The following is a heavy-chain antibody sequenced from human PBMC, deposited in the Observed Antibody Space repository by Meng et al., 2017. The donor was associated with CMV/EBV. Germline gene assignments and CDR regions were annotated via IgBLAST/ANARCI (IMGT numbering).Heavy chain of an antibody. CDR1: GGTFSSYA. D-gene: IGHD2-2*01. V-gene: IGHV1-69*05. CDR3: ASPGDYQLLPNFDY. CDR2: IIPIFGTA. J-gene: IGHJ4*02. Sequence: SVKVSCKASGGTFSSYAISWVRQAPGQGLEWMGGIIPIFGTANYAQKFQGRVTITTDESTSTAYMELSSLRSEDTAVYYCASPGDYQLLPNFDYWGQGTLVTVSS.